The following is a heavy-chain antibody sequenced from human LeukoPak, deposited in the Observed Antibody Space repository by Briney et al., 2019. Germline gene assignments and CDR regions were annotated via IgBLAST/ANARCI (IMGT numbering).Heavy chain of an antibody. CDR2: ISSSSSYT. V-gene: IGHV3-21*01. CDR3: ARVASLGGYYYDRSGYYYFDY. CDR1: GFTFSSYS. Sequence: GGSLTLSCAASGFTFSSYSMNWVRQAPGKGLEWVSSISSSSSYTYYADSVKGRFTISRDNSKNSLYLQMNSLRAEDTAVYYCARVASLGGYYYDRSGYYYFDYWGQGTLVTVSS. D-gene: IGHD3-22*01. J-gene: IGHJ4*02.